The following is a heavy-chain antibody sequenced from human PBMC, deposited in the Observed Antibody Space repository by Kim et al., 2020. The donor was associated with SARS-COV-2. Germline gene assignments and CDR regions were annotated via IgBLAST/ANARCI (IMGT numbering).Heavy chain of an antibody. D-gene: IGHD6-13*01. CDR2: IYSSVSP. J-gene: IGHJ4*02. V-gene: IGHV4-4*07. CDR3: ARGPMGAAGGAIDF. Sequence: SETLSLTCTVSGGSIGSYYWSWIRQPAGKELEWIGRIYSSVSPNYNPSLTSRVTMSLDASKKQFSLTLNSVTAADTAVYHCARGPMGAAGGAIDFWGQG. CDR1: GGSIGSYY.